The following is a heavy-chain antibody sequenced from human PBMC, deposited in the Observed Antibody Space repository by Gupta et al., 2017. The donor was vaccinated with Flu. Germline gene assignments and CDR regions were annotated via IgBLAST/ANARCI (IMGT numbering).Heavy chain of an antibody. D-gene: IGHD2-2*01. CDR2: IWYDGSNK. J-gene: IGHJ6*02. V-gene: IGHV3-33*01. CDR1: GFTFSRYG. Sequence: QVQLVESGGGVVQPGRSLRLSCAASGFTFSRYGLHWVRPAPGKGLEWVAVIWYDGSNKYYADSVKGRFTISRDNSKNSLYLQMNSLRAEDTAVYYCARLYVVVPAAIDYGMDVWGQGTTVTVSS. CDR3: ARLYVVVPAAIDYGMDV.